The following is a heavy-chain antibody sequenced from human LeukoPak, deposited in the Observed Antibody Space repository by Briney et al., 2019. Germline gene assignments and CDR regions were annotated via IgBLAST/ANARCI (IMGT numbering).Heavy chain of an antibody. CDR1: GGSISRSSYY. D-gene: IGHD1-26*01. V-gene: IGHV4-39*07. J-gene: IGHJ5*02. CDR3: ARSVGATGTGRFDP. Sequence: SETLSLTCTVSGGSISRSSYYWGWIRQPPGKGLEWIGSIYYSGLTYDNPSLKNRVTISVDTSKNQFSLKLSSVTAADTAVYYCARSVGATGTGRFDPWGQGTLVTVSS. CDR2: IYYSGLT.